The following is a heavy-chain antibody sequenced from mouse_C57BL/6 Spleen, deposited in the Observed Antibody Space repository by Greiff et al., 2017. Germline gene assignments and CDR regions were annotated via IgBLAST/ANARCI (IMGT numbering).Heavy chain of an antibody. V-gene: IGHV1-82*01. CDR2: IYPGDGDT. D-gene: IGHD1-1*01. J-gene: IGHJ3*01. Sequence: VKLQESGPELVKPGASVKISCKASGYAFSSSWMNWVKQRPGKGLEWIGRIYPGDGDTNYNGKFKGKATLTADKSSSTAYMQLSSLTSEDSAVYFCAREGYYGSSPWFAYWGQGTLVTVSA. CDR3: AREGYYGSSPWFAY. CDR1: GYAFSSSW.